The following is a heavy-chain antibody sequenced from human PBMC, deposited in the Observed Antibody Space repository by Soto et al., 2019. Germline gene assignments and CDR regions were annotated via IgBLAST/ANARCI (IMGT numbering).Heavy chain of an antibody. CDR1: DKSISKDIW. CDR3: ARAGFWNLNS. Sequence: XESLWLTGVVSDKSISKDIWWNCVSKPPGQGLEWIGEVHHTKGALYNPALRSRVTVSADLFNSKIFLEVHSLGAADTAVYSCARAGFWNLNSWGQGTPVTVSS. V-gene: IGHV4-4*01. J-gene: IGHJ4*02. D-gene: IGHD1-1*01. CDR2: VHHTKGA.